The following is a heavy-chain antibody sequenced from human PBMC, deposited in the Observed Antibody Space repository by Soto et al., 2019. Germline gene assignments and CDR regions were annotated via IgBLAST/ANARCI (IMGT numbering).Heavy chain of an antibody. CDR1: GFTFSSYA. J-gene: IGHJ4*02. V-gene: IGHV3-23*01. Sequence: EVQLLESGGGLVQPGGSLRLSCSASGFTFSSYAMSWVRQAPGQGLEWVSAISGSGGGTYYADSVKGRFTISRDNSMNTLYLQMNSLRAEDTAVYYCAKFGGYSPKEDYWGQGTLVTVSS. CDR2: ISGSGGGT. CDR3: AKFGGYSPKEDY. D-gene: IGHD3-22*01.